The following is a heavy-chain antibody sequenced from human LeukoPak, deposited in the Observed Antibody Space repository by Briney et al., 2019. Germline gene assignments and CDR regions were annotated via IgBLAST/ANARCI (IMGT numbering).Heavy chain of an antibody. CDR3: TTIKLLAYCSGGSCYEYNDY. Sequence: GGSLRLSCAASGFTFSNAWTSWVRQAPGKGLEWVGHIKSKTDVWKTDYAAPVKGRFTISRDDSKNTLFLQMNSLTTEDTAVYYCTTIKLLAYCSGGSCYEYNDYWGKGTLVTVSS. J-gene: IGHJ4*02. D-gene: IGHD2-15*01. CDR2: IKSKTDVWKT. CDR1: GFTFSNAW. V-gene: IGHV3-15*01.